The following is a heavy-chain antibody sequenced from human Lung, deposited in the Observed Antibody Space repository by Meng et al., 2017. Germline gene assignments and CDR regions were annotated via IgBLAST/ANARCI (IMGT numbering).Heavy chain of an antibody. Sequence: QVQLVQSGTEVKEPGASVKVSCKASGYTFTSYDMNWVRQAPGQGPEWMGWMNPVSGNTGYAQKFQGRVTMTRDTSISTAYMDLSSLRSEDTAVYYCARGLWELDSCGQGTLVTVSS. D-gene: IGHD1-26*01. CDR2: MNPVSGNT. CDR1: GYTFTSYD. CDR3: ARGLWELDS. V-gene: IGHV1-8*01. J-gene: IGHJ5*01.